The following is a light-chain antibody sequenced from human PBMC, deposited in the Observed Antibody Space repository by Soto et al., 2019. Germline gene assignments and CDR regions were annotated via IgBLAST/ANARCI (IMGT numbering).Light chain of an antibody. V-gene: IGKV1-5*03. J-gene: IGKJ4*01. CDR3: QQYNSFSLT. CDR2: KAS. CDR1: QSIRNW. Sequence: DIQMTQSPSTLSASIGDRVTITCRASQSIRNWLAWYQQKPGKVPKLLIYKASSLENGVLSRFSGSGSGTEFTLTISSLQPDDFATYYCQQYNSFSLTFGGGTKVEIK.